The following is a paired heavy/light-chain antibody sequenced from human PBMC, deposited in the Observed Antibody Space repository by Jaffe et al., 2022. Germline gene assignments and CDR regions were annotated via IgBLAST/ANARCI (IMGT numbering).Heavy chain of an antibody. D-gene: IGHD5-18*01. Sequence: EVEVVESGGGLVQPGGSLRLSCTASGFNFGAYWMTWARQAPGGGLEWVASINQDGRDKYYVVSVKGRFTISRDNVKNSLDLQMNSLRVEDTAVYYCVRRHSYGYMDAAFDVWGQGTKVTVSS. CDR3: VRRHSYGYMDAAFDV. J-gene: IGHJ3*01. CDR2: INQDGRDK. CDR1: GFNFGAYW. V-gene: IGHV3-7*05.
Light chain of an antibody. J-gene: IGLJ1*01. CDR2: EDN. CDR1: SSNIGIKY. CDR3: GTWDRSLDVEV. V-gene: IGLV1-51*02. Sequence: QSVLTQPPSVSAAPGQKVTISCSGSSSNIGIKYVSWYQQFPGTAPKLLIYEDNKRPSGIPDRFSGSKSGTSATLGITGLQTGDEADYYCGTWDRSLDVEVFGNGTKVTVL.